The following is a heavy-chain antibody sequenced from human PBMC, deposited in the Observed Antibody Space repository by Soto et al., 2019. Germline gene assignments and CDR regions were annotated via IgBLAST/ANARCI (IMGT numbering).Heavy chain of an antibody. V-gene: IGHV2-5*01. CDR2: IYWNDDK. J-gene: IGHJ5*02. Sequence: SGPTLVNPTQTLTLTCTFSGFSLSASGVGVGWIRQPPGKALEWLALIYWNDDKRYSPSLKSRLTITKDTSKNQVVLTMTNMDPVDTATYYCAHRRGGYCSGGSCYPENWFDPWGQGTLVTVPS. CDR3: AHRRGGYCSGGSCYPENWFDP. CDR1: GFSLSASGVG. D-gene: IGHD2-15*01.